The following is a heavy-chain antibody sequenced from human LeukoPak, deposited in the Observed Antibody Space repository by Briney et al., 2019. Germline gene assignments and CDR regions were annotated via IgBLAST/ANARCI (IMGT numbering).Heavy chain of an antibody. J-gene: IGHJ5*02. CDR2: ISSTGGST. V-gene: IGHV3-64D*06. Sequence: PGGSLRLSCSASGFPFSNYAMHWVRPAPGKGLEFVSGISSTGGSTNYPDSVKDRFSISRDNSKNTLYLQMTSLRADDTAVYYCVKDQHCSTISCATRTGFDPWGQGTSVTVSS. CDR1: GFPFSNYA. D-gene: IGHD2-2*01. CDR3: VKDQHCSTISCATRTGFDP.